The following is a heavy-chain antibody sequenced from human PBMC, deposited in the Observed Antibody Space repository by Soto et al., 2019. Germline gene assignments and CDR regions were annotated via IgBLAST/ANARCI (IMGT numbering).Heavy chain of an antibody. D-gene: IGHD3-3*01. J-gene: IGHJ6*02. Sequence: SVKVSCKASGGTFSSYAISWVRQAPGQGLEWMGGIIPIFGTANYAQKFQGRVTITADESTSTAYMELSSLRSEDTAVYYCARSITADSYYYYSGMDVWGQGPTVTVYS. CDR2: IIPIFGTA. CDR3: ARSITADSYYYYSGMDV. CDR1: GGTFSSYA. V-gene: IGHV1-69*13.